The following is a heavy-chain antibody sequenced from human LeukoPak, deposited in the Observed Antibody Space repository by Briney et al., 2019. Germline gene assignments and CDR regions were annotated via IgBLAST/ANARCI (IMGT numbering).Heavy chain of an antibody. CDR2: IIPILGIA. V-gene: IGHV1-69*04. CDR1: GGTFSSFA. CDR3: ARHAPQLWPRFDY. D-gene: IGHD5-18*01. J-gene: IGHJ4*02. Sequence: SVTVSCKASGGTFSSFAISWVRQAPGQGLEWMGRIIPILGIANYAQTFQGRVTITADKSTSTAYMELSSLRSEDTAVYYCARHAPQLWPRFDYWGQGTLVTVSS.